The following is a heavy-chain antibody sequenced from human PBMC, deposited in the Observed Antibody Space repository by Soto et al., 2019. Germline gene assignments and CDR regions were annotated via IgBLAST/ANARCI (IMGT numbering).Heavy chain of an antibody. Sequence: GGSLRLSCAASGFTFSSYAMSWVRQAPGKGLEWVSAISGSGGSTYYADSVKGRFTISRDNSKNTLYLQMNSLRAEDTAVYYCAKYQRGQQLVPLGAFDIWGQGTMVTVSS. V-gene: IGHV3-23*01. CDR2: ISGSGGST. CDR3: AKYQRGQQLVPLGAFDI. CDR1: GFTFSSYA. D-gene: IGHD6-13*01. J-gene: IGHJ3*02.